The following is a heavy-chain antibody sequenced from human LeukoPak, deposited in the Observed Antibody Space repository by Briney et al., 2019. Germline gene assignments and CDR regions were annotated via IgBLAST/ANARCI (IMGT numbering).Heavy chain of an antibody. CDR1: GFTFDDYG. CDR3: AREHDFWSGYSLDAFDI. CDR2: IYWNGGST. D-gene: IGHD3-3*01. V-gene: IGHV3-20*04. J-gene: IGHJ3*02. Sequence: GGSLRLSCAASGFTFDDYGMSWVRQAPGKGLEWVSGIYWNGGSTGYADSVKGRFTISRDNAKNSLYLQMNSLRAEDTALYYCAREHDFWSGYSLDAFDIWGQGTMVTVSS.